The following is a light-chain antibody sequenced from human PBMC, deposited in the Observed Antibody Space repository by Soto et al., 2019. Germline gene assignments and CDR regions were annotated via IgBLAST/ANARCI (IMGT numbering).Light chain of an antibody. CDR1: QSITSSY. V-gene: IGKV3-20*01. J-gene: IGKJ4*01. Sequence: EIVLTQSPGTLSLSPGERAALSCRASQSITSSYLAWYQQKPGQAPRLLISGASSRATGIPGRFSGSASGTDFTLTISRLEPEDFAVYFCQQYGSSPFTFGGGTKVDIK. CDR3: QQYGSSPFT. CDR2: GAS.